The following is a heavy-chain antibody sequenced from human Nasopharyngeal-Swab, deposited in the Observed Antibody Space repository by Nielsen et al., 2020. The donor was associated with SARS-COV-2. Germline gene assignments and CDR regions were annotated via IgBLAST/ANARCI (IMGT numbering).Heavy chain of an antibody. D-gene: IGHD4-17*01. CDR3: ARFYGDDYYGMDV. Sequence: ASVKVSCKASGYTFTGYYMHWVRQAPGQGLEWMGWMNPNSGNTGYAQKFQGRVTMTRNTSISTAYMELSSLRSEDTAVYYCARFYGDDYYGMDVWGQGTTVTVSS. CDR2: MNPNSGNT. J-gene: IGHJ6*02. CDR1: GYTFTGYY. V-gene: IGHV1-8*02.